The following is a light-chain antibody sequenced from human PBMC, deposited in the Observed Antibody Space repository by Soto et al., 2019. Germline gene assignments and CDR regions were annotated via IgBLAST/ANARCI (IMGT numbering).Light chain of an antibody. J-gene: IGKJ1*01. CDR1: QSVNTN. V-gene: IGKV3-15*01. CDR3: QQYNNWWT. CDR2: GAS. Sequence: EIVMTQSPATLSVSPGERATLSCRASQSVNTNLAWYQQKPGQVPRLLIYGASTRATGIPARFSGSGSWTEFTLTISSLQSEDFAVYYCQQYNNWWTFGQGTKVEIK.